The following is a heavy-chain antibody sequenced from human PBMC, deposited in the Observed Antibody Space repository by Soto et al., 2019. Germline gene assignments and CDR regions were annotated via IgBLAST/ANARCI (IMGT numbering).Heavy chain of an antibody. CDR2: IIPLSGTA. V-gene: IGHV1-69*13. CDR3: AKGKIAALYYYGMDV. Sequence: SVKVSCKASGGTFSNYAISWVRQAPGQGLEWMGGIIPLSGTANYAQKFQGRVTITADDSTSTAYMELSSLRSEDTAVYYCAKGKIAALYYYGMDVWGQGNTVTV. CDR1: GGTFSNYA. J-gene: IGHJ6*02. D-gene: IGHD6-6*01.